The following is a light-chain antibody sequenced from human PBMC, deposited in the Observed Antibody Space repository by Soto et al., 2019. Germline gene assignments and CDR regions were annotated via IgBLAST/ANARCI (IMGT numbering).Light chain of an antibody. Sequence: QSSLTHPASLSGSPGQSITISCTGTSSDVGSYNFVSWYQQLPGKAPKLMIYEVSNRPSGVSNRFSGSKSGNTASLTISGLQAEDEADYYCSSYTTSSKYVFGSGTKVTV. CDR1: SSDVGSYNF. CDR3: SSYTTSSKYV. CDR2: EVS. J-gene: IGLJ1*01. V-gene: IGLV2-14*01.